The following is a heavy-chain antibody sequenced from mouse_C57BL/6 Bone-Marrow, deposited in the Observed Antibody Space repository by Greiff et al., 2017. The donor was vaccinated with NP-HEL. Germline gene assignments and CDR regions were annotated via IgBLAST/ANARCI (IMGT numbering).Heavy chain of an antibody. CDR3: ARGGYYGSSLYWYFDV. CDR1: EYEFPSHD. J-gene: IGHJ1*03. CDR2: ITSDGGST. V-gene: IGHV5-2*01. Sequence: EVKLVESGGGLVQPGESLKLSCESNEYEFPSHDMSWVRKTPEKRLELVAAITSDGGSTYYPDTMERRFIISRDNTKKTLYLQMSSLRSEDTALYYWARGGYYGSSLYWYFDVWGTGTTVTVSS. D-gene: IGHD1-1*01.